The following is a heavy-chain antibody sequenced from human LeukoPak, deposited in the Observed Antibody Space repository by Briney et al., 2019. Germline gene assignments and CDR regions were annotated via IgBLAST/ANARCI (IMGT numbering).Heavy chain of an antibody. CDR3: AREGYYDSPFDY. J-gene: IGHJ4*02. CDR2: INHSGST. CDR1: GGSFSGYY. Sequence: SETLSLTCAVYGGSFSGYYWSWIRQPPGKGLEWIGEINHSGSTNYNPSLKSRVTISVDTSKNQFSLKLSSVTAADTAVYYCAREGYYDSPFDYWGQGTLVTVSS. D-gene: IGHD3-22*01. V-gene: IGHV4-34*01.